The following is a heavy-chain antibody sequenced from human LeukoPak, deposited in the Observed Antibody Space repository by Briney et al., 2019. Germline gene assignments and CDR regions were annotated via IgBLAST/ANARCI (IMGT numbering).Heavy chain of an antibody. D-gene: IGHD2-2*01. V-gene: IGHV4-31*02. J-gene: IGHJ6*02. CDR1: GGSISSGGYY. CDR3: ARGPPAKPGTGYYYGMDV. CDR2: IYYSGST. Sequence: SQTLSLTCIVSGGSISSGGYYWSWIRQHPGKGLEWIGYIYYSGSTYYNPSLKSRVTISVDMSKNQFSLKLSSVTAADTAVYYCARGPPAKPGTGYYYGMDVWGQGTTVTVSS.